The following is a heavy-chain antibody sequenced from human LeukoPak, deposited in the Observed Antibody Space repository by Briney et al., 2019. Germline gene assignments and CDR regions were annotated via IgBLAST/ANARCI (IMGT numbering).Heavy chain of an antibody. V-gene: IGHV1-69*13. CDR2: IIPNFGTA. Sequence: ASVKVSCKASGCTFSSYAISWVRQPPGQGLEWMGGIIPNFGTANYAQKLQSRVTDTAEESTSTAYMELSSLISEDTSVYYCARDLRYCSGGSCYLEYFQHWGQGTLVTVSS. J-gene: IGHJ1*01. CDR3: ARDLRYCSGGSCYLEYFQH. D-gene: IGHD2-15*01. CDR1: GCTFSSYA.